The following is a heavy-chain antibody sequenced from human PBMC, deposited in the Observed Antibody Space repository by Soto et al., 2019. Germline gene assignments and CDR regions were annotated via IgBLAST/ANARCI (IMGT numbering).Heavy chain of an antibody. Sequence: EVQLVESGGGLVQPGGSLRLSCAASGFTFSSYWMSWVRQAPGKGLEWVANIKQDGSEKYYVDSVKGRFTISRDNAKNSLYLQMNSLRAEDTAVYDCARGYIAAAGTMDVWGKGTTVTVSS. CDR3: ARGYIAAAGTMDV. V-gene: IGHV3-7*01. D-gene: IGHD6-13*01. CDR2: IKQDGSEK. J-gene: IGHJ6*04. CDR1: GFTFSSYW.